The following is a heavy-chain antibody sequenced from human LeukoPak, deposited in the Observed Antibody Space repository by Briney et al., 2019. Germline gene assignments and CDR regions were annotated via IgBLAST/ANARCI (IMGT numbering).Heavy chain of an antibody. V-gene: IGHV1-8*02. CDR1: GYTFTGYY. CDR3: ARENWNDASYYYYYYMDV. D-gene: IGHD1-1*01. CDR2: INPNSGNT. Sequence: ASVKVSCKASGYTFTGYYMHWVRQAPGQGLEWMGWINPNSGNTGYAQKFQGRVTMTRNTSISTAYMELSSLRSEDTAVYYCARENWNDASYYYYYYMDVWGKGTTVTISS. J-gene: IGHJ6*03.